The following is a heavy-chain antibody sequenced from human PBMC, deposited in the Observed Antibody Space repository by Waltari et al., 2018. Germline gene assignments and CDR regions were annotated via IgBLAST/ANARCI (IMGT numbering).Heavy chain of an antibody. Sequence: EVQLLESGGGLIQPGGSLRLSCAASGFTFSSYAMSWVRQAPGKGLEWVSTISGSGGSTYYADSVKGRFTISRDNSKNTLYLQMNSLRAEDTAVYYCAKVGCSGGSCYRYFDYWGQGTLVTVSS. CDR1: GFTFSSYA. V-gene: IGHV3-23*01. CDR3: AKVGCSGGSCYRYFDY. CDR2: ISGSGGST. D-gene: IGHD2-15*01. J-gene: IGHJ4*02.